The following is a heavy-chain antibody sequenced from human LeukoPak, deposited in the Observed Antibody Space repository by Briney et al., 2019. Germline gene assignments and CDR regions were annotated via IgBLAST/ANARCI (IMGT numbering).Heavy chain of an antibody. CDR3: TRDHSDSSDYYYSGDAFDI. Sequence: GGSLRLSCAASGFTFSNYWMHWVRQAPGKGLVWVSRINSDGSSTNYADSVKGRFTISRDNAKNTLFLQMNSLRAEDTAVYYCTRDHSDSSDYYYSGDAFDIWGQGTMVTVSS. CDR1: GFTFSNYW. J-gene: IGHJ3*02. V-gene: IGHV3-74*01. D-gene: IGHD3-22*01. CDR2: INSDGSST.